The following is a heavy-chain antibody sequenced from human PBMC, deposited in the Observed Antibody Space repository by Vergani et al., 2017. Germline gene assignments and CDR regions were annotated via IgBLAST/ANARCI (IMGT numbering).Heavy chain of an antibody. D-gene: IGHD3-22*01. J-gene: IGHJ4*02. CDR1: GYSFTSYW. CDR3: ARLAYYDSSGYYYAEDY. Sequence: EVQLVQSGAEVKKPGESLRISCKGSGYSFTSYWISWVRQMPGKGLEWMGRIDPSDSYTRYSPSFQGQVTISADKSLSTAYLQWSSLKASDTAMYYCARLAYYDSSGYYYAEDYWGQGTLVTVSS. CDR2: IDPSDSYT. V-gene: IGHV5-10-1*03.